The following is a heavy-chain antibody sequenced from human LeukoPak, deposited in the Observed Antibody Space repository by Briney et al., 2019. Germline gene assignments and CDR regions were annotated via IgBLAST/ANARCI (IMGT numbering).Heavy chain of an antibody. V-gene: IGHV4-39*01. J-gene: IGHJ4*02. CDR2: IYYSGST. D-gene: IGHD3-22*01. CDR3: ARRYYYDRSIYPQFDY. CDR1: GASISSSSYY. Sequence: PSETLSLTCTVSGASISSSSYYWGWIRQPPGKGLEWIGSIYYSGSTYYNPSLKSRVTISADTSKYQFSLKLNSVTAADTAVYYCARRYYYDRSIYPQFDYWGQGTLVTVSS.